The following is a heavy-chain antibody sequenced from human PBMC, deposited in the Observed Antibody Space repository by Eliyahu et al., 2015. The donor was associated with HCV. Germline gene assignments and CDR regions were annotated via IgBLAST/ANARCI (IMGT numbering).Heavy chain of an antibody. V-gene: IGHV1-2*02. CDR2: INPSSGVT. D-gene: IGHD2-15*01. J-gene: IGHJ3*01. CDR1: GYTFTGYY. Sequence: QVQLVQSGAEVKKPGASVRVSCKASGYTFTGYYIHWVRQAPGQGLEWMGWINPSSGVTNYAQNFRGRVSMTIDTSITTAHMELSRLRSDDTAVFYCARYCRSGDCYSSFRDALDLWGQGTMVTVSS. CDR3: ARYCRSGDCYSSFRDALDL.